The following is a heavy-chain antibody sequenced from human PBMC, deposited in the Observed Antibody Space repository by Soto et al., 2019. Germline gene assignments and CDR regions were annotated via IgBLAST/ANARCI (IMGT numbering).Heavy chain of an antibody. CDR3: ARDLRGVRGRSGLLNWFDP. V-gene: IGHV4-61*01. Sequence: PSETLSLTCTVSGGSVNNGNYYWSWIRQPPGKELEWIGYVYYTGSTYSNPSLKSRLTLTIDTSKNQFSLNLTSVTAADTAVYYWARDLRGVRGRSGLLNWFDPGAREPWSPSPQ. D-gene: IGHD3-10*01. CDR1: GGSVNNGNYY. J-gene: IGHJ5*02. CDR2: VYYTGST.